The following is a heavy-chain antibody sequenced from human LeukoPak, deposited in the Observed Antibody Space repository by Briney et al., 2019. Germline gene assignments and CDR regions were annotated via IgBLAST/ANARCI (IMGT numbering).Heavy chain of an antibody. CDR1: GFTFSSYG. J-gene: IGHJ6*03. Sequence: PGGSLRLSCAASGFTFSSYGMHWVRQAPGKGLEWVALISYDGRNKYYVDSVKGRFTISRDNSKNTLYLQMNSLRAEDTAVYYCARYYYMDVWGKGTTVTVSS. CDR3: ARYYYMDV. CDR2: ISYDGRNK. V-gene: IGHV3-30*03.